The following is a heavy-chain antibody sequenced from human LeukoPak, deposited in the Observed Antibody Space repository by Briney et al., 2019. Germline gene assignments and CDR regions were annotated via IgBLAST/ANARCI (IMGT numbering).Heavy chain of an antibody. V-gene: IGHV3-30*04. Sequence: PGGSLRLSCAASGFTFSSYAMYWVRQAPGKGLEWVAVISYDGSDKFYADSVKGRFTISRDNSKNTLCLQMNSLRAEDTAVYYCAKDSDLDYGDTGSFDYWGQGTLVTVSS. CDR1: GFTFSSYA. CDR3: AKDSDLDYGDTGSFDY. D-gene: IGHD4-17*01. CDR2: ISYDGSDK. J-gene: IGHJ4*02.